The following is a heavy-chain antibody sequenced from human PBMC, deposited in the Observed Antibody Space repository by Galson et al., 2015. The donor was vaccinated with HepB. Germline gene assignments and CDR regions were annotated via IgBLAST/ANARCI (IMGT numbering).Heavy chain of an antibody. J-gene: IGHJ3*02. D-gene: IGHD3-10*01. CDR2: IIPILGIA. Sequence: SVKVSCKASGGTFSSYTISWVRQAPGQGLEWMGRIIPILGIANYAQKFQGRVTITADKSTSTAYMELSSLRSEDTAVYYCARLGLDGSGSYAFDIWGQGTMVTVSS. CDR1: GGTFSSYT. CDR3: ARLGLDGSGSYAFDI. V-gene: IGHV1-69*02.